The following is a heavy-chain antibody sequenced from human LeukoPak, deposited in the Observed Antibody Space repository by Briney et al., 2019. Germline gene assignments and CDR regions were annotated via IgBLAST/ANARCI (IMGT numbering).Heavy chain of an antibody. CDR2: MNPNSGNT. CDR3: ARGRGYDILTGDDY. Sequence: ASVKVSCKASGYTFTSYDINWVRQATGHGLEWMGWMNPNSGNTGYAQKFQGRVTMTRNTSISTAYMELSSLRSEDTAVYYCARGRGYDILTGDDYWGQGTLVTVSS. V-gene: IGHV1-8*01. J-gene: IGHJ4*02. CDR1: GYTFTSYD. D-gene: IGHD3-9*01.